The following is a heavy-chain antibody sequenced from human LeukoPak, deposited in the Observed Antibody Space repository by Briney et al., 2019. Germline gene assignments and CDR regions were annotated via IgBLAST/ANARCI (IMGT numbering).Heavy chain of an antibody. V-gene: IGHV3-21*01. D-gene: IGHD6-19*01. CDR2: ISSSSSYI. CDR3: ARASIAVAAGLQY. Sequence: GGSLRLSCAASGFTFSSYSMNWVRQAPGKGLEWVSSISSSSSYIYYADSVKGRFTISRDNAKNSLYLQMNSLRAEDTAVYYCARASIAVAAGLQYWGQGTLVTVSS. CDR1: GFTFSSYS. J-gene: IGHJ4*02.